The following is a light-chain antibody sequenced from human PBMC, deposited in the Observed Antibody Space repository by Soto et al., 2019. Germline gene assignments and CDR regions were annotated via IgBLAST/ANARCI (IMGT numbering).Light chain of an antibody. Sequence: IVMTQSPATLSVSPGERGTLSCRASQNIRRNLAWYQQKPGQAPRLLIYRASTRATGIPARFTGGGSGTEFTLTISSLQSEDFALYYCQQYENWPPVTFGGGTKVDIK. CDR3: QQYENWPPVT. J-gene: IGKJ4*01. CDR1: QNIRRN. CDR2: RAS. V-gene: IGKV3-15*01.